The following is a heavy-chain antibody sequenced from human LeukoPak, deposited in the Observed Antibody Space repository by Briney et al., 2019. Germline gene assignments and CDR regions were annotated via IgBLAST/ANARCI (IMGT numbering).Heavy chain of an antibody. CDR1: GGSISSYY. CDR2: IYTSGST. V-gene: IGHV4-4*09. J-gene: IGHJ4*02. Sequence: PSETLSLTCTVSGGSISSYYWSWIRQPPGKGLEWIGYIYTSGSTNYNPSLKSRVTISADTSKNQFSLKLSSVTAADTAVYYCARSVIRALGAFDYWGQGTLVTVSS. D-gene: IGHD3-22*01. CDR3: ARSVIRALGAFDY.